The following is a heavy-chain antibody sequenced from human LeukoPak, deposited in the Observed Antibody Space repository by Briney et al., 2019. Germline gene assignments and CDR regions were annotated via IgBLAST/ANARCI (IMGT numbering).Heavy chain of an antibody. D-gene: IGHD3-3*01. J-gene: IGHJ4*02. CDR1: GGSISSSSYY. CDR2: IYHSGST. CDR3: ASLSSRRITIFGVVKYYFDY. V-gene: IGHV4-39*01. Sequence: SETLSLTSTVSGGSISSSSYYWGWIRQPPGKGLEWIGSIYHSGSTYYNPSLKSRVTISVDTSKNQFSLKLSSVTAADTAVYYCASLSSRRITIFGVVKYYFDYWGQGTLVTVSS.